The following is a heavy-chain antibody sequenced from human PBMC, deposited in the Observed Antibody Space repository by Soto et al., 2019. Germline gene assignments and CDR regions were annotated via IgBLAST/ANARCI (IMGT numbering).Heavy chain of an antibody. V-gene: IGHV3-74*01. CDR1: GFTFSSYW. D-gene: IGHD6-19*01. Sequence: GGSLRLSCAASGFTFSSYWMHWVRQAPGKGLVWVSRINSDGSSTSYADSVKGRFTISRDNAKNTLYLQMNSLRAEDTAVYYCAYSSVLRSGWYGGDAFDIWGQGTMVTVSS. CDR3: AYSSVLRSGWYGGDAFDI. J-gene: IGHJ3*02. CDR2: INSDGSST.